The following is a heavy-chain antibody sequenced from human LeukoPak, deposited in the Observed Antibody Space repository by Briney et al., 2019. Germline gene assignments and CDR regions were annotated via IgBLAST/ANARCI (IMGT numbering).Heavy chain of an antibody. CDR2: IIPIFGTA. Sequence: SVKVSCKASGGTFSSYAISWVRQAPGQGLEWLGGIIPIFGTANYAQKFQGRVTITADKSTSTAYMELSSLRSEDTAVYYCARDPLAYCAGDCYHRFFDYWGQGTLVTVSS. J-gene: IGHJ4*02. CDR1: GGTFSSYA. CDR3: ARDPLAYCAGDCYHRFFDY. V-gene: IGHV1-69*06. D-gene: IGHD2-21*02.